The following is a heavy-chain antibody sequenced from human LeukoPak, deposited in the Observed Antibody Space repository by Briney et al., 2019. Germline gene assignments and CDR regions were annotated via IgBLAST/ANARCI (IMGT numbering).Heavy chain of an antibody. Sequence: SVKVSCKASGYTFTDYYMHWVRQAPGQGLEWMGGIIPIFGTANYAQKFQGRVTITTDESTSTAYMELSSLRSEDTAVYYCARVGGAARSYFDYWGQGTLVTVSS. V-gene: IGHV1-69*05. D-gene: IGHD6-6*01. CDR3: ARVGGAARSYFDY. J-gene: IGHJ4*02. CDR1: GYTFTDYY. CDR2: IIPIFGTA.